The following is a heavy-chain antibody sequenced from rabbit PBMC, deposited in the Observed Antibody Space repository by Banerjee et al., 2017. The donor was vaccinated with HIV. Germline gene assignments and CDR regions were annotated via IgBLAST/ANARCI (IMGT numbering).Heavy chain of an antibody. J-gene: IGHJ6*01. Sequence: QLKESGGGLVQPGGSLKLSCKASGFSLSSNDMSWVRQAPGKGLEWIGTIYAGKGRTNYASWVNGRFTISSDNAQNTVYLQLNSLTVADTATYFCAKEMVGYANYGYYDFWGPGTLVTVS. V-gene: IGHV1S7*01. D-gene: IGHD6-1*01. CDR3: AKEMVGYANYGYYDF. CDR1: GFSLSSND. CDR2: IYAGKGRT.